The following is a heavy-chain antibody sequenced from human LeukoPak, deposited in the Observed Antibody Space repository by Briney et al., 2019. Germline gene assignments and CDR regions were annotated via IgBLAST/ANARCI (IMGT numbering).Heavy chain of an antibody. J-gene: IGHJ6*03. V-gene: IGHV4-4*07. CDR2: IYTGGST. CDR3: AREVAYCSSTSCYSKYYYYYMDV. CDR1: GGSISSYY. Sequence: SETLSLTCTVSGGSISSYYWSWIRQPAGKGLEWIGRIYTGGSTNYNPSLKSRVTMSVDTSKNQFSLKLSSVTAADTAVYYCAREVAYCSSTSCYSKYYYYYMDVWGKGTTVTVSS. D-gene: IGHD2-2*02.